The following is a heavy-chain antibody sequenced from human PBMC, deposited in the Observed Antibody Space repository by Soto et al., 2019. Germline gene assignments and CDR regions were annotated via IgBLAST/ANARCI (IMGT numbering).Heavy chain of an antibody. D-gene: IGHD5-18*01. CDR1: GASVSSGAYY. V-gene: IGHV4-31*03. CDR2: IYESGYT. J-gene: IGHJ5*02. CDR3: ARDPRHPAIVYPYFDP. Sequence: SETLSLTCTVSGASVSSGAYYWGWVRQRPGRGLEWIGYIYESGYTYYNTSLKSRLTISLDRSNNQFSLGLTSVTAADTAVYFSARDPRHPAIVYPYFDPWGQGTLVTVSS.